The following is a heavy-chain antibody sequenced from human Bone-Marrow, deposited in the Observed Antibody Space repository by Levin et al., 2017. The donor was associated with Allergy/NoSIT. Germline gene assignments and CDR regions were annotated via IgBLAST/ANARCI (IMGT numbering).Heavy chain of an antibody. Sequence: ESLKISCTVSGGSMDSYYWSWVRQTPGKGLEWIGYIYSKGSTNYNPSLKGRVTMSVDMSKAQFSLKLTSMTAADTAVYYCARGGGTSGWYGWYFDLWGRGTLVTVSS. D-gene: IGHD6-19*01. CDR2: IYSKGST. CDR3: ARGGGTSGWYGWYFDL. J-gene: IGHJ2*01. CDR1: GGSMDSYY. V-gene: IGHV4-59*12.